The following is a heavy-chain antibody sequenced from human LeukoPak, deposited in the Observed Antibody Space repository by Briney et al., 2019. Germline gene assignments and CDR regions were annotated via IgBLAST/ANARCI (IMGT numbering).Heavy chain of an antibody. Sequence: GGSLRLSCAASGFTFSSYSMNWVRQAPGKGLEWVSSISSSSSYIYYADSVKGRFTISRDNSKNTLYLQMNSLRAEDTAVYYCARDGVDSSGLDYWGQGTLVTVSS. CDR2: ISSSSSYI. V-gene: IGHV3-21*01. CDR1: GFTFSSYS. J-gene: IGHJ4*02. D-gene: IGHD3-22*01. CDR3: ARDGVDSSGLDY.